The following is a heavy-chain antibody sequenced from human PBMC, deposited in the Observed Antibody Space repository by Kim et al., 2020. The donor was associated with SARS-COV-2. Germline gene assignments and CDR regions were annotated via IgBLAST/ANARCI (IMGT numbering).Heavy chain of an antibody. Sequence: YAASVKGRFTISRDDSKNTAYLQMNSLKTEDTAVYYCTSYPYYPDAFDIWGQGTMVTVSS. D-gene: IGHD3-22*01. V-gene: IGHV3-73*01. CDR3: TSYPYYPDAFDI. J-gene: IGHJ3*02.